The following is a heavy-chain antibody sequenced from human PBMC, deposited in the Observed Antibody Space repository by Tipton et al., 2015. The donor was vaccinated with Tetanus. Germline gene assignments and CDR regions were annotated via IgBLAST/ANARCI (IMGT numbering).Heavy chain of an antibody. CDR1: GYTFTGYY. CDR3: ARDQDYYGSGGYYMLHYYYYGMDV. D-gene: IGHD3-10*01. Sequence: QLVQSGAEVKKPGASVKVSCKASGYTFTGYYMHWVRQAPGQGLEWMGWINPNSGGTNYAQKFQGRVTMTRDTSISTAYMELSRLRSDDTAVYYCARDQDYYGSGGYYMLHYYYYGMDVWGQGSTVTVSS. V-gene: IGHV1-2*02. CDR2: INPNSGGT. J-gene: IGHJ6*02.